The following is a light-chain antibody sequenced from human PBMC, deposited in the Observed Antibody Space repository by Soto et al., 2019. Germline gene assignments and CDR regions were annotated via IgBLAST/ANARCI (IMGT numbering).Light chain of an antibody. CDR3: MQPLHTPWT. CDR2: MGS. Sequence: DIVLTQSPLSLPVTPGEPASISCRSSQRLLNRNGYNYLDWCVQKPGQSPQLLIYMGSNRSPGVPDRFSGSGSGTDFTLKISRVEAEDVGVYYCMQPLHTPWTFGQGTKVEIK. V-gene: IGKV2-28*01. J-gene: IGKJ1*01. CDR1: QRLLNRNGYNY.